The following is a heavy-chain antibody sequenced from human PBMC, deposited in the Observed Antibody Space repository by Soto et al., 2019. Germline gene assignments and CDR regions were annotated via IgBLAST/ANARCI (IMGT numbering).Heavy chain of an antibody. CDR1: GFTFSSYW. J-gene: IGHJ6*03. CDR3: ADSGSYTDV. V-gene: IGHV3-7*01. Sequence: EVQLMESGGGLVQPGGSLRLSCAASGFTFSSYWMTWVRQAPGKGLEWVANIKEDGSEKYYVDSVKGRFTISRDNAKNSVYLQMNSLRAEDTAVYYCADSGSYTDVWGKGTTVTVSS. CDR2: IKEDGSEK. D-gene: IGHD5-12*01.